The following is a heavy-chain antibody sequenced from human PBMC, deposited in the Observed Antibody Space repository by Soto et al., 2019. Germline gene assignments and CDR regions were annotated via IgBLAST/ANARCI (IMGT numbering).Heavy chain of an antibody. CDR1: GYTFTSYG. J-gene: IGHJ6*02. CDR2: ISAYNGNT. V-gene: IGHV1-18*01. Sequence: GASVKVSCKASGYTFTSYGISWVRQAPGQGLEWMGWISAYNGNTNYAQKLQGRVTMTTDTSTSTAYMELRSLRSDDTAVYYCARFKGPPPYYYYGMDVRAQRTTVTGSS. CDR3: ARFKGPPPYYYYGMDV.